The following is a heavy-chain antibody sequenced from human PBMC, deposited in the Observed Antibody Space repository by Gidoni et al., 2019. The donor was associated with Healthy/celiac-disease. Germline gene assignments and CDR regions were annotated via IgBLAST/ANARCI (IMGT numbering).Heavy chain of an antibody. V-gene: IGHV3-21*01. J-gene: IGHJ4*02. Sequence: EVQLVESGGGLVKPGGSLRLSCAASGFTFSSYSMNWVRQAPGKGLGWVSSISSSSSYIYYADSVKGRFTISRDNAKNSLYLQMNSLRAEDTAVYYCARGMVATRTGEGGPYYFDYWGQGTLVTVSS. CDR1: GFTFSSYS. D-gene: IGHD7-27*01. CDR2: ISSSSSYI. CDR3: ARGMVATRTGEGGPYYFDY.